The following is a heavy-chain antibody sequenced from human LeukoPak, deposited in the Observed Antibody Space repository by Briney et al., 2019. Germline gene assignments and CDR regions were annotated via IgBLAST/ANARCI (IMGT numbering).Heavy chain of an antibody. Sequence: GGSLRLSCAASGFTVSNNSMSWVRQAPGKGLEWVSVIYSGGSTYYADSVKGRFTISRDNAKNSLYLQMNSLRAEDTAVYYCARDSENHYGDFDYWGQGTLVTVSS. CDR1: GFTVSNNS. CDR2: IYSGGST. V-gene: IGHV3-53*01. CDR3: ARDSENHYGDFDY. J-gene: IGHJ4*02. D-gene: IGHD4-17*01.